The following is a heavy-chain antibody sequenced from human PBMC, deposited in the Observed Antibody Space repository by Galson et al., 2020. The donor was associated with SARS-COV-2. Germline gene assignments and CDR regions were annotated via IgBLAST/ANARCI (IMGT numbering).Heavy chain of an antibody. CDR3: ARDPGETYYYYRSGYYEY. J-gene: IGHJ4*02. CDR2: IKQDGSEK. CDR1: GFTFSSYW. D-gene: IGHD3-22*01. V-gene: IGHV3-7*03. Sequence: GESLKISCAASGFTFSSYWMSWVRQAPGKGLEWLANIKQDGSEKYYVDSVKGRFTISRDNAKNSLYLHMNSLRAEDTAVYYCARDPGETYYYYRSGYYEYWGQGTLGTVSS.